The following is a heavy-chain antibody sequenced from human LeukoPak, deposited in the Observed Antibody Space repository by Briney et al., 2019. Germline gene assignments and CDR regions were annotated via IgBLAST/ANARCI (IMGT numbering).Heavy chain of an antibody. D-gene: IGHD3-10*01. CDR3: CYGSGSYGGFDY. CDR1: GFTFSSYA. Sequence: GGSLRLSCAAFGFTFSSYAMHWVRQAPGKGLEWVAVISYDGSNKYYADSVKGRFTISRDNSKNTLYLQMNSLRAEDTAVYYCCYGSGSYGGFDYWGQGTLVTVSS. V-gene: IGHV3-30*01. J-gene: IGHJ4*02. CDR2: ISYDGSNK.